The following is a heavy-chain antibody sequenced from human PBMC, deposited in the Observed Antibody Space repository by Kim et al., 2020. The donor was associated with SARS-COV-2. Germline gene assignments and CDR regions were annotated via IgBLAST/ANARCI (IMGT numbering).Heavy chain of an antibody. V-gene: IGHV3-23*05. CDR1: GFSFSSYA. CDR3: ARDQKPVSMVRGVIQHPEFFYDGIDL. Sequence: GGSLRLSCAASGFSFSSYAMNWVRQAPGKGLEWVSVFYGSTYSAYFADSAKGRFTISRDNSGNTLYLQMNGLRAENTAGYYCARDQKPVSMVRGVIQHPEFFYDGIDLWGQETTITVSS. J-gene: IGHJ6*02. D-gene: IGHD3-10*01. CDR2: FYGSTYSA.